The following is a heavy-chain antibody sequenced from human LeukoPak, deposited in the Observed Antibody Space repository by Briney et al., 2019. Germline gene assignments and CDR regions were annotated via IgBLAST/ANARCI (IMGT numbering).Heavy chain of an antibody. Sequence: ASVKVSCKASGYTFTSYYMHWVRQAPGQGLEWMGIINPSGGSTSYAQKFQGRVTMTRDTSTSTVYMELSSLRSGDTAVYYCAREGDDYGDYRYFDYWGQGTLVTVSS. J-gene: IGHJ4*02. CDR1: GYTFTSYY. D-gene: IGHD4-17*01. CDR3: AREGDDYGDYRYFDY. V-gene: IGHV1-46*01. CDR2: INPSGGST.